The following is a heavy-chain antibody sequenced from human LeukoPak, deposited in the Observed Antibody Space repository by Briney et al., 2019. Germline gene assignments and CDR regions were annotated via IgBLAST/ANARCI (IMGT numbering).Heavy chain of an antibody. V-gene: IGHV1-2*02. CDR2: INPNSGGT. D-gene: IGHD5-24*01. CDR3: ARDGYNPFDY. J-gene: IGHJ4*02. Sequence: ASVKVSCKASGYTFTGYYMHWVRQAPGQGLEWMGWINPNSGGTNYAQKFQGRVTITADESTSTAYMELSSLRSEDTAVYYCARDGYNPFDYWGQGTLVTVSS. CDR1: GYTFTGYY.